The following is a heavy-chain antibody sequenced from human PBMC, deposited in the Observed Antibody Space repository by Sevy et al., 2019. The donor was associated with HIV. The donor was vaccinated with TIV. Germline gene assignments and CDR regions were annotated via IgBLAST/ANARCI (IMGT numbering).Heavy chain of an antibody. Sequence: SETMSLTCTVSGASISSSGYYWGLIRQPPGKGMEWIASIRYSGETFYNPSLKSRVTISADTSKNQFSLQLTSVTAADTAIYFCAGPILTYDSGWSYYDYWSQGTVVTVSS. CDR1: GASISSSGYY. CDR2: IRYSGET. J-gene: IGHJ4*02. V-gene: IGHV4-39*01. D-gene: IGHD6-19*01. CDR3: AGPILTYDSGWSYYDY.